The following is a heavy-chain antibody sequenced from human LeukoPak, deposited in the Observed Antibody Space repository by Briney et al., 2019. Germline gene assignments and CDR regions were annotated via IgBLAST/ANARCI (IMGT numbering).Heavy chain of an antibody. J-gene: IGHJ4*02. V-gene: IGHV3-23*01. Sequence: PGGSLRLSCATSGFTFRSYAMIWVRQAPERGLQWVSGISGSGTYYADFAKGRFTISRDNSKNTLYLQMNSLRAEDTATYYCARGGGYWGQGTLVTVSS. CDR3: ARGGGY. CDR2: ISGSGT. CDR1: GFTFRSYA.